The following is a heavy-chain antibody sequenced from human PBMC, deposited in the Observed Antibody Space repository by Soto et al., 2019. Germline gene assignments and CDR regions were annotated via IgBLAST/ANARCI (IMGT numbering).Heavy chain of an antibody. CDR2: IYNGGGT. V-gene: IGHV3-53*01. Sequence: PGGSLRLSCAASGFTFSSYSMNWVRQAPGKGLEWVSVIYNGGGTYYADSVKGRFTISRDNSKNTLYLQMNSLRAEDTAVYYCASTRGSSYDYWGQGTLVTVSS. D-gene: IGHD6-6*01. J-gene: IGHJ4*02. CDR3: ASTRGSSYDY. CDR1: GFTFSSYS.